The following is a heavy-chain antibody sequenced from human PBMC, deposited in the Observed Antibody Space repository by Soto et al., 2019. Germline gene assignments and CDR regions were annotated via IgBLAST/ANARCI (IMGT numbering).Heavy chain of an antibody. D-gene: IGHD3-22*01. J-gene: IGHJ4*02. CDR2: IYYSGST. Sequence: SESLSLTCAVSRGSISSGGYYGSWLRQHPGKGLEWIGYIYYSGSTYYNPSLKSRVTISVDTSKNQFSLKLSSVTAADTAVYYCARGSPIVYDSSGYYSFDYWGQGTLVTVSS. CDR1: RGSISSGGYY. V-gene: IGHV4-31*11. CDR3: ARGSPIVYDSSGYYSFDY.